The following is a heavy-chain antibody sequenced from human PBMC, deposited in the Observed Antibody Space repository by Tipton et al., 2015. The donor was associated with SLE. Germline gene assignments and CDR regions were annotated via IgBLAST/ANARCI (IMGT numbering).Heavy chain of an antibody. D-gene: IGHD6-13*01. V-gene: IGHV3-30*02. J-gene: IGHJ6*02. Sequence: SLRLSCAASGFTFSSYGMHWVRQAPGKGLEWVAFIRYDGSNKYYADSVKGRFTISRDNSKNTLYLQMNSLRAEDTAVYYCAKDFSSSWTHCYGMDVWGQGTTVTVSS. CDR2: IRYDGSNK. CDR3: AKDFSSSWTHCYGMDV. CDR1: GFTFSSYG.